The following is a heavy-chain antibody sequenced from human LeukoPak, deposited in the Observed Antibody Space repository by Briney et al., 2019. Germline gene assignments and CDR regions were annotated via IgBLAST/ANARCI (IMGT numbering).Heavy chain of an antibody. J-gene: IGHJ6*02. D-gene: IGHD5-24*01. Sequence: GESLKISCKGSGYSFTSYWIGWVRQMPGKGPEWMGIIYPGDSDTRYSPSFQGQVTISADKSISTAYLQWSSLKASDTAMYYCARHGDGYNYYYYGMDVWGQGTTVTVSS. CDR1: GYSFTSYW. V-gene: IGHV5-51*01. CDR2: IYPGDSDT. CDR3: ARHGDGYNYYYYGMDV.